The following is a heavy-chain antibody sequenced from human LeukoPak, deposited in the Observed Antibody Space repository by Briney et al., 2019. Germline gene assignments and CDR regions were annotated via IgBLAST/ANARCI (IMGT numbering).Heavy chain of an antibody. Sequence: GGSLRLSCAAAGFTFSSYSINWVRQAPGKGLEWVSYISSSSSTIYYADSVKGRFTISRDNAKNSLYLQMNSLRAEDTAVYYCARVYLGYSYGFDYWGQGTLVTVSS. D-gene: IGHD5-18*01. V-gene: IGHV3-48*01. CDR2: ISSSSSTI. CDR3: ARVYLGYSYGFDY. J-gene: IGHJ4*02. CDR1: GFTFSSYS.